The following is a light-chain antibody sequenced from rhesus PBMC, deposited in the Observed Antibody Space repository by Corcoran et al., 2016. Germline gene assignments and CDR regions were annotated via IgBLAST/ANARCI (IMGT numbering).Light chain of an antibody. CDR3: LQYSRSPYS. V-gene: IGKV1-22*01. CDR1: QSISSW. J-gene: IGKJ2*01. CDR2: KAS. Sequence: DIQMTQSPSSLSASVGDTVTITCRASQSISSWLDWYQQKPGKAPKFLIYKASSLQIGVPSRFRGSGSGTDFTLTISSLQPEDFATYYCLQYSRSPYSFGQGTKVEIK.